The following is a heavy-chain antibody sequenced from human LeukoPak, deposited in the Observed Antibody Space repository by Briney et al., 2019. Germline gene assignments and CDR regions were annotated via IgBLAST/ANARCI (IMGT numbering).Heavy chain of an antibody. Sequence: PSETLSLTCTVSGGSISSSPYYWGWIRQPPGKGLEWIGSIYYSGTTHYNPSLESRATISVDTSKNQFSLKLGSVTAADTAVYFCARGILRDYYDSSGFYHRGGVGYWGQGTLVTVSS. CDR1: GGSISSSPYY. CDR2: IYYSGTT. J-gene: IGHJ4*02. D-gene: IGHD3-22*01. V-gene: IGHV4-39*07. CDR3: ARGILRDYYDSSGFYHRGGVGY.